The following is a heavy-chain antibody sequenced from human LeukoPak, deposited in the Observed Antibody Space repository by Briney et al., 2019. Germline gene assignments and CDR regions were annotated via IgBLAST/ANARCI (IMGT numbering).Heavy chain of an antibody. CDR2: ISGRDSNT. CDR3: ARDPLSYDSSGDY. CDR1: GFTFSSYG. D-gene: IGHD3-22*01. V-gene: IGHV3-23*01. J-gene: IGHJ4*02. Sequence: PGGSLRLSCAASGFTFSSYGMSWVRQAPGKGLEWVSAISGRDSNTYYADSVKGRFTISRDNSKNTLYLQMNSLRAEDTAVYYCARDPLSYDSSGDYWGQGTLVTVSS.